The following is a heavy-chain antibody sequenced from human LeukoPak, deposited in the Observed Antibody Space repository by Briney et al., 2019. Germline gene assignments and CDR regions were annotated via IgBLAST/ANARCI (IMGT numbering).Heavy chain of an antibody. CDR1: GGTFSSYA. CDR2: IIPILGIA. CDR3: ARAPSRYYDILTGYYPDY. D-gene: IGHD3-9*01. Sequence: GASVKVSCKASGGTFSSYAISWVRQAPGQGLEWMGRIIPILGIANYAQKFQGRVTITADKSTSTAYMELSSLRSEDTAVYYCARAPSRYYDILTGYYPDYWGQGTLVTVSP. J-gene: IGHJ4*02. V-gene: IGHV1-69*04.